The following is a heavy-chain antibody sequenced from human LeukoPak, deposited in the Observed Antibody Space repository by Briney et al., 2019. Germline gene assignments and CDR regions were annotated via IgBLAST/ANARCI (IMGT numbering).Heavy chain of an antibody. CDR2: IHHSGST. J-gene: IGHJ5*02. V-gene: IGHV4-31*03. CDR1: GGSISSGNYY. Sequence: SETLSLTCTVSGGSISSGNYYWSWIRQHPGKGLEWIGYIHHSGSTYYNPSLKSRVTISVDTSKNQFSLKLSSVTAADTAVYYCARVAVSGYSDRWFDPWGQGTLVTVSS. CDR3: ARVAVSGYSDRWFDP. D-gene: IGHD3-22*01.